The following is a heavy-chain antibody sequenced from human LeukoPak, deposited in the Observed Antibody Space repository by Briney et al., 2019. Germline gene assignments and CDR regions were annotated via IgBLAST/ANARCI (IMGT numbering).Heavy chain of an antibody. D-gene: IGHD6-13*01. V-gene: IGHV5-51*01. J-gene: IGHJ4*02. CDR3: ARRSSSWDRYDN. Sequence: GEPLQISCKCSGSRFTSYWIGWVRPLPGKGLEWMGIIYPGDSDTKSSPSFQGQVTISADKSISTAYLQWSSLKASDTAMYYCARRSSSWDRYDNWGQGTGVTVSS. CDR2: IYPGDSDT. CDR1: GSRFTSYW.